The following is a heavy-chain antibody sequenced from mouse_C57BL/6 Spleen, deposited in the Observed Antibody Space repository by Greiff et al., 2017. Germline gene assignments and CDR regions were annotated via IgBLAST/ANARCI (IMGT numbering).Heavy chain of an antibody. CDR1: GYTFTDYE. D-gene: IGHD2-1*01. J-gene: IGHJ4*01. CDR2: INPETGGT. Sequence: VQLQQSGAELVRPGASVTLSCKASGYTFTDYEMHWVKQTTVHGLEWIGAINPETGGTAYNQKFKGKAILTADQSSSTAYMELRSLTSEDSAVYYCTFYYSIYGYAMDYWGQGTSLTVSS. CDR3: TFYYSIYGYAMDY. V-gene: IGHV1-15*01.